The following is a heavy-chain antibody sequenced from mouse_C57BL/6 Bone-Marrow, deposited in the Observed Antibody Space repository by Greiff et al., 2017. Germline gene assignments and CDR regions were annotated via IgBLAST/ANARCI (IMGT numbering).Heavy chain of an antibody. J-gene: IGHJ3*01. CDR2: IWSGGST. Sequence: QVQLKESGPGLVQPSQSLSITCTVSGFSLTSYGVHWVRQSPGKGLEWLGVIWSGGSTDYNAAFISRLSISKDNSKSQVFFKMTSLQADDTAIYYCARNWDRFAYWGQGTLVTVSA. CDR3: ARNWDRFAY. V-gene: IGHV2-2*01. CDR1: GFSLTSYG. D-gene: IGHD4-1*01.